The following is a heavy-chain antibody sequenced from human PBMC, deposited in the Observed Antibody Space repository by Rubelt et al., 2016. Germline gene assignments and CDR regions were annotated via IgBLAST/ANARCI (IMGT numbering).Heavy chain of an antibody. V-gene: IGHV3-30*04. J-gene: IGHJ4*02. D-gene: IGHD2-21*01. CDR3: VGDNDCGGDCYNFVDS. CDR2: ISYDGSHK. Sequence: QVQLVESGGGVVQPGRSLRLSCAASGFTFSTYAIHWVRQAPGKGLEWVAVISYDGSHKNYADSVKGRFTISMAKSKNRVYVQMNMLRAGDWGMDYWVGDNDCGGDCYNFVDSWGQGTLVTVSS. CDR1: GFTFSTYA.